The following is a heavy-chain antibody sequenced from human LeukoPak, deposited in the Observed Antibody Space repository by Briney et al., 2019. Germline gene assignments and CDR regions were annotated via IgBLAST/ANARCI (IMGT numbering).Heavy chain of an antibody. CDR1: GGSISSHY. D-gene: IGHD1-26*01. CDR2: IYYSGST. Sequence: PSETLSLTCTVSGGSISSHYWSWIRQPPGKGLEWIGYIYYSGSTNYNPSLKSRVTISVDTSKNQFSLKLSSVTAADTAVYYCARSTKGRSYYSTTAYYFDYWGQGTLVTVSS. J-gene: IGHJ4*02. CDR3: ARSTKGRSYYSTTAYYFDY. V-gene: IGHV4-59*11.